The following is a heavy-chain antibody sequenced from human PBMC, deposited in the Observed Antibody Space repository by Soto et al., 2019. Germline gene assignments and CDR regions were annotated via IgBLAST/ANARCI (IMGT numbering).Heavy chain of an antibody. D-gene: IGHD2-2*01. CDR1: GGTFSSYA. CDR2: IIPIFGTA. Sequence: QVQLVQSGAEVKKPGSSVKVSCKASGGTFSSYAISWVRQAPGQGLEWMGGIIPIFGTANYAQKFQGRVTITADESTSPAYMELSSLRSEDTAVYYCARGDIVVVPAVRPYYYYYGMDVWGQGTTVTVSS. CDR3: ARGDIVVVPAVRPYYYYYGMDV. J-gene: IGHJ6*02. V-gene: IGHV1-69*01.